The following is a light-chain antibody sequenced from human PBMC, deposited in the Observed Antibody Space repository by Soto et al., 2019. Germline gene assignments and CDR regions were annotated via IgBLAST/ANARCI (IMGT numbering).Light chain of an antibody. Sequence: QSALTQPPSASGSPGQSVTISCTGTRRDIGGYRYVAWYQQHPGRVPKLLIYEIDKRPSGVPDRFTGSKSGDTATLTVSGLQADDEADYYCSTYAGSAVFGGGTKLTVL. CDR3: STYAGSAV. V-gene: IGLV2-8*01. CDR1: RRDIGGYRY. CDR2: EID. J-gene: IGLJ3*02.